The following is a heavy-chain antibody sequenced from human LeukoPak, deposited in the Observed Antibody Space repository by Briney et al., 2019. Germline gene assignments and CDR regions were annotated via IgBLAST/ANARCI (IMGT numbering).Heavy chain of an antibody. D-gene: IGHD1-26*01. V-gene: IGHV4-39*01. CDR1: GGSISSSSYH. CDR2: IYYSGST. Sequence: SETLSLTCTVSGGSISSSSYHWGWIRQPPGKGLEWIGSIYYSGSTYYNPSLKSRVTISVDTSKNQFSLKLSSVTAADTAVYYCASSIVGNYYFDYWGQGILVTVSS. J-gene: IGHJ4*02. CDR3: ASSIVGNYYFDY.